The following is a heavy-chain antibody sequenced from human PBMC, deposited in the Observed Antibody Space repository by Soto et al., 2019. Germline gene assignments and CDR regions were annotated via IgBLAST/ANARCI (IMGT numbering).Heavy chain of an antibody. CDR1: GGSISNYY. D-gene: IGHD6-13*01. J-gene: IGHJ4*02. V-gene: IGHV4-34*01. CDR2: INHSGST. CDR3: ARGFAAAAGTTAYDLGPDFDY. Sequence: SETLSLTCTVSGGSISNYYWSWIRQPPGKGLEWIGEINHSGSTNYNPSLKSRVTISVDTSKNQFSLKLSSVTAADTAVYYCARGFAAAAGTTAYDLGPDFDYWGQGTLVTVSS.